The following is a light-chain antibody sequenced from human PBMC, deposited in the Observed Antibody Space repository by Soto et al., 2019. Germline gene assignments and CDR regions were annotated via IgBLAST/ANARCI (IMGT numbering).Light chain of an antibody. Sequence: DIVMTQSPVSLSVTPGEPASISCRSSQSLLHSNGYNYLGWFLQKPGQSPQLLIYLGSGRASGVPDRFSGSGSGTDFTLKISRVEAEDVGVYYCMQVLHTPLTFGGGTKVEIK. V-gene: IGKV2-28*01. CDR3: MQVLHTPLT. J-gene: IGKJ4*01. CDR1: QSLLHSNGYNY. CDR2: LGS.